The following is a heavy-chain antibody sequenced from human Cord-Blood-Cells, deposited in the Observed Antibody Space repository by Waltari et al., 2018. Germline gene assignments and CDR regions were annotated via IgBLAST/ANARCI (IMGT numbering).Heavy chain of an antibody. D-gene: IGHD5-18*01. CDR2: ISAYNGNT. CDR1: GYTFTTYG. Sequence: QVQLVQSGAEVKKPGASVKVSCKASGYTFTTYGISWVRQAPGQGLEWMGWISAYNGNTNDAQKLQGRVTMTTDTSTSTAYMELRSLRSDDTAVYYCARVRRGYSYGYYFDYWGQGTLVTVSS. CDR3: ARVRRGYSYGYYFDY. J-gene: IGHJ4*02. V-gene: IGHV1-18*04.